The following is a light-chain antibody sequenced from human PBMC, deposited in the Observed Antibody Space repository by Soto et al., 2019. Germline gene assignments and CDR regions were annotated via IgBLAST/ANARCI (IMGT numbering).Light chain of an antibody. V-gene: IGLV2-14*01. J-gene: IGLJ1*01. CDR3: SSYTGSSTFV. CDR1: SSDVGGYDY. CDR2: DVN. Sequence: QSVLTQPASVSGSPGQSITISCTGTSSDVGGYDYVSWYQQLPGKAPKLLIYDVNNRPSGVSHRFSGSKSGNTASLTISGLQAVDEDEYYCSSYTGSSTFVFGTGTKVTVL.